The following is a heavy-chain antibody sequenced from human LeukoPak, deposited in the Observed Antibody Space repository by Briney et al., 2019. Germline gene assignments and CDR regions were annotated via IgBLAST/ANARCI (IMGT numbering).Heavy chain of an antibody. CDR1: GGTFSSYA. CDR3: ARVPRAPNYYGSGSYYWYFDY. Sequence: SVKVSCKASGGTFSSYAIGWVRQAPGQGLEWMEGIIPIFGTANYAQKFQGRVTITADESTSTAYMELSSLRSEDTAVYYCARVPRAPNYYGSGSYYWYFDYWGQGTLVTVSS. CDR2: IIPIFGTA. J-gene: IGHJ4*02. V-gene: IGHV1-69*13. D-gene: IGHD3-10*01.